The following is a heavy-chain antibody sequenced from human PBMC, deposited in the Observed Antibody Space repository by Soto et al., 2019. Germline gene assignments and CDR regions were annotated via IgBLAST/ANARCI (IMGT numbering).Heavy chain of an antibody. Sequence: QVQLVQSGAEVKKPGSSVKVSCTASGGTFSSYAISWVRQAPGQGLEWMGGIIPIFGTANYARKFQGRVTITADESTSTAYMELSSLRSEDTAVYYCARRAHGSARYFDLWGRGTLVPVSS. V-gene: IGHV1-69*01. J-gene: IGHJ2*01. CDR1: GGTFSSYA. CDR3: ARRAHGSARYFDL. D-gene: IGHD6-19*01. CDR2: IIPIFGTA.